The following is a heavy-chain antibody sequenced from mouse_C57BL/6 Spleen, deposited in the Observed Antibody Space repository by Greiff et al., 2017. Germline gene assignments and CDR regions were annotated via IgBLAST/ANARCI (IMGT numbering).Heavy chain of an antibody. V-gene: IGHV1-63*01. J-gene: IGHJ2*01. CDR1: GYTFTNYW. CDR3: ARERDYGYDY. Sequence: VQLQQSGAELVRPGTSVKMSCKASGYTFTNYWIGWAKQRPGHGLEWIGDIYPGGGYTNYNEKFKGKATLTADKSSSTAYMQFSSLTSEDSAIYYCARERDYGYDYWGQGTTLTVSS. D-gene: IGHD2-2*01. CDR2: IYPGGGYT.